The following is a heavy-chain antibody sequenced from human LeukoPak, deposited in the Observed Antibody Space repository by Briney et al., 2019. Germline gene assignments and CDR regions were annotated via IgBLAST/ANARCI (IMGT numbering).Heavy chain of an antibody. Sequence: ASVKVSCKASGYTFTGYYMHWVRQAPGQGLEWMGWINPNSGGTNYAQKFQGRVTVTRDTSISTAYMELSRLRSDDTAVYYCARSLVGATPFDYWGQGTLVTVSS. CDR2: INPNSGGT. D-gene: IGHD1-26*01. V-gene: IGHV1-2*02. CDR1: GYTFTGYY. CDR3: ARSLVGATPFDY. J-gene: IGHJ4*02.